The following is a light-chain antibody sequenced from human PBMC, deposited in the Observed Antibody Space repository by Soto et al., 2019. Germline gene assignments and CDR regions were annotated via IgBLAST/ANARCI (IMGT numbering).Light chain of an antibody. CDR1: SSDLGGYIF. CDR2: DIN. J-gene: IGLJ1*01. CDR3: VSYTARSSYV. V-gene: IGLV2-14*01. Sequence: SVLTPPASVSGSPGQSITVSCTGTSSDLGGYIFVSWYQQHPGKAPKLMIYDINNRPSGVYKGFSGSKSCNKASLTISGLQAEDEADYYCVSYTARSSYVFGTGTKVTVL.